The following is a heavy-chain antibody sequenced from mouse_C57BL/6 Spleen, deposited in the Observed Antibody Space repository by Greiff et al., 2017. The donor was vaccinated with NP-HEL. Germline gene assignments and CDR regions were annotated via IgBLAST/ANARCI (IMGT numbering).Heavy chain of an antibody. CDR1: GFSLTSYG. CDR3: ARSTTVVAPSYFDV. CDR2: IWSGGST. Sequence: VQLQQSGPGLVQPSQSLSITCTVSGFSLTSYGVHWVRQSPGKGLEWLGVIWSGGSTAYNAAFISRLSISKDNSKSQVFFKMNSLQADDTAIYYWARSTTVVAPSYFDVWGTGTTVTVSS. J-gene: IGHJ1*03. D-gene: IGHD1-1*01. V-gene: IGHV2-2*01.